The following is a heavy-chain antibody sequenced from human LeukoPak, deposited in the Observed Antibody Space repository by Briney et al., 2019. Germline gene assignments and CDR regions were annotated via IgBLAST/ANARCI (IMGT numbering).Heavy chain of an antibody. CDR3: ARSSVTAIIYYYYGMDV. CDR1: GGTFSSYA. CDR2: TIPIFGIA. J-gene: IGHJ6*02. V-gene: IGHV1-69*04. Sequence: SAKVSCKASGGTFSSYAISWVRQAPGQGLEWMGRTIPIFGIANYAQKFQGRVTITADKSTSTAYMELSSLRSEDTAVYYCARSSVTAIIYYYYGMDVWGQGTTVTVSS. D-gene: IGHD2-21*02.